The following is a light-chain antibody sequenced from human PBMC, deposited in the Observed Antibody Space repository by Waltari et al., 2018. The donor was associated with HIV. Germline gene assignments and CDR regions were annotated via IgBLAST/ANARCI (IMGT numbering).Light chain of an antibody. CDR2: GNN. CDR3: QSYDSSLTGSV. CDR1: SSNIGAGYD. J-gene: IGLJ2*01. Sequence: QSVLTQPPSVSGAPGQRVTISCTGSSSNIGAGYDVHWYQQVPGTAPKLLIYGNNNRSSGVPDRFSASKSGASPSLAITGLQAEDEADYYCQSYDSSLTGSVFGGGTKLTVL. V-gene: IGLV1-40*01.